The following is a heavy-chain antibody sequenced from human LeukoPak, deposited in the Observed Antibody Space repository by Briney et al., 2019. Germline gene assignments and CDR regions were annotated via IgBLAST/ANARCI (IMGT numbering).Heavy chain of an antibody. Sequence: SETLSLTCTVSGYSISSGYYWGWIRQPPGKGLEWIGSIYHSGSTYYNPSLKSRVTISVDTSKNQFSLKLSSVTAADTAVYYCARADIVVVVAATPFAFDIWGQGTMVTVSS. CDR1: GYSISSGYY. J-gene: IGHJ3*02. CDR2: IYHSGST. CDR3: ARADIVVVVAATPFAFDI. D-gene: IGHD2-15*01. V-gene: IGHV4-38-2*02.